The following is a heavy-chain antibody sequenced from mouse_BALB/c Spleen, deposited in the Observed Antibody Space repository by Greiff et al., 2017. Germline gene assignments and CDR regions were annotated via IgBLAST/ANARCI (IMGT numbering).Heavy chain of an antibody. D-gene: IGHD4-1*02. CDR2: ISSGGSYT. CDR1: GFTFSSYA. J-gene: IGHJ2*01. Sequence: EVMLVESGGGLVKPGGSLKLSCAASGFTFSSYAMSWVRQSPEKRLEWVAEISSGGSYTYYPDTVTGRFTISRDNAKNTLYLEMSSLRSEDTAMYYCARDPSTGYFDYWGQGTTLTVSS. CDR3: ARDPSTGYFDY. V-gene: IGHV5-9-4*01.